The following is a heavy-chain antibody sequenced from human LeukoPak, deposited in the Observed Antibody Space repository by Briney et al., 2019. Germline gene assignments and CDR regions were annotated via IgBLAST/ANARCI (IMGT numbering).Heavy chain of an antibody. CDR2: IYPGDSDT. V-gene: IGHV5-51*01. D-gene: IGHD3-22*01. CDR1: GYSFSTYW. CDR3: ARHQGGNYDSSGYPDAFDI. Sequence: GESLKISCKASGYSFSTYWIGWGRQMPGKGLEWMGIIYPGDSDTRYSPSFQGQVTISADKSISTAYLQWSSLKASDTAMYYCARHQGGNYDSSGYPDAFDIWGQGTMVTVSS. J-gene: IGHJ3*02.